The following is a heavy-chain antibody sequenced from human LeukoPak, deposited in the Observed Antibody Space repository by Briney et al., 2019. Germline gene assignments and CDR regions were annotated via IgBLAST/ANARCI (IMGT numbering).Heavy chain of an antibody. J-gene: IGHJ4*02. CDR2: IRSKANSYAT. CDR3: TSEVTGASDY. Sequence: GGSLKLSCAASGFTLSGSAMHWVRQASGKGLEWVGRIRSKANSYATEYAASVKGRFTISRDDSKNTAYLQMNSLKTEDTAVYYCTSEVTGASDYWGQRTLVPVSS. V-gene: IGHV3-73*01. D-gene: IGHD2-21*02. CDR1: GFTLSGSA.